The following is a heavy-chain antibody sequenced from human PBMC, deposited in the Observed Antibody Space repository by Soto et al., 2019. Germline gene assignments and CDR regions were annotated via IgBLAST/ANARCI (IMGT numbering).Heavy chain of an antibody. J-gene: IGHJ4*02. Sequence: SETLSLTCTVSGGAVRSADHYFIGIGQSPGKGLEWIGYVFHRGNSYYNPSLESRVTLSVDTSKNQFSLRVASVTAADTAVYYCARAAPASYDYYNFDSWGQGILVTVSS. V-gene: IGHV4-30-4*01. D-gene: IGHD3-16*01. CDR2: VFHRGNS. CDR1: GGAVRSADHY. CDR3: ARAAPASYDYYNFDS.